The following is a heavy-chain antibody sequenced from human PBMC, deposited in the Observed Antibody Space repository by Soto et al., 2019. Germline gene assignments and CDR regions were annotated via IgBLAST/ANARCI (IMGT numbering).Heavy chain of an antibody. CDR1: GDSIISSDFY. Sequence: SETLSLTCSVSGDSIISSDFYWVWVRHPPGKGLEWIGSIFYLGSSYYNPSLKSRVTMSVDTSKNQFSLRLRSVTAADTALYFCARHSLALRKNNWFDPWGQGIMVTVSS. CDR2: IFYLGSS. J-gene: IGHJ5*02. V-gene: IGHV4-39*01. CDR3: ARHSLALRKNNWFDP. D-gene: IGHD3-3*02.